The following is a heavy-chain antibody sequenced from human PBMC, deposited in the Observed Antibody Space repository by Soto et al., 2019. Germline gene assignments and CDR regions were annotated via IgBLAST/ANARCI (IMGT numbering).Heavy chain of an antibody. D-gene: IGHD2-21*02. V-gene: IGHV3-23*01. CDR3: AKSATAATSYLDF. J-gene: IGHJ4*02. Sequence: EVQLLESGGGLVQPGGSLRLSCAASGFAFNSYAMSWVRQAPGKGLEWISAISHSGTSTYYVDCVKGRFTITTDISQNTVSLQMNSLRAEDTAVYYCAKSATAATSYLDFWGQGTLVAVSS. CDR1: GFAFNSYA. CDR2: ISHSGTST.